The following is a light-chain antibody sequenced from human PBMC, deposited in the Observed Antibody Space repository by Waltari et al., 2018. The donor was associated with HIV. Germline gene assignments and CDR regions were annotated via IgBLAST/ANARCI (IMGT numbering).Light chain of an antibody. J-gene: IGLJ1*01. CDR1: SSDVGGYNY. V-gene: IGLV2-14*01. CDR2: DVS. CDR3: GSYTSSSTLV. Sequence: QSALAQPASVSGSPGQSITISCTGTSSDVGGYNYVSWYQQYAGKAPKLMIYDVSNRPSGVSNRVSGSKSGNTASLTISGLQTEDEADYYCGSYTSSSTLVFGTGTKVTVL.